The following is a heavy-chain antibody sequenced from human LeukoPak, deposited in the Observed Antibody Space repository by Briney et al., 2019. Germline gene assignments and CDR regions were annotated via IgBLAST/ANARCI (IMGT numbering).Heavy chain of an antibody. CDR3: ARDTYYDILTGFLDHDAFDI. Sequence: GGSLRLSCAASGFTFSSYGMHWVRQAPGKGLEWVAFIRYDGSNKYYADSVKGRFTISRDNSKYTLYLQMNSLRAEDTAVYYCARDTYYDILTGFLDHDAFDIWGQGTMVTVSS. CDR2: IRYDGSNK. D-gene: IGHD3-9*01. J-gene: IGHJ3*02. CDR1: GFTFSSYG. V-gene: IGHV3-30*02.